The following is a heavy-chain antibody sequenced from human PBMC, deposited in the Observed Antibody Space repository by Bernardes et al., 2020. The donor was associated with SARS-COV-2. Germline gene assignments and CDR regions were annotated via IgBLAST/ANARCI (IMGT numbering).Heavy chain of an antibody. CDR2: INHSGNT. D-gene: IGHD3-10*01. V-gene: IGHV4-34*01. Sequence: SETLSLTCAVYGGSFSDYDWRWIRQPPGKGLEWIAQINHSGNTNYNPSLKSRVTISVDTSKKQLSLKVTSVTAADTAVYYCALFTHGSGSDVSDYWGQGTLITVSS. J-gene: IGHJ4*02. CDR3: ALFTHGSGSDVSDY. CDR1: GGSFSDYD.